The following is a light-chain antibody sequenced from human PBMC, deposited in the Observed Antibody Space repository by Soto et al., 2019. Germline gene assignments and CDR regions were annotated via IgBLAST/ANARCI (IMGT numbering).Light chain of an antibody. J-gene: IGKJ5*01. Sequence: NMSPSSLSASVGDRVPITCLASRSISSYLNWYQQNPGKAPKLLIYAASSLQSGVPSRFSGSGSGTDFTLTISSLQPEDVATYFCQKYNSALTFGQGTRLEI. V-gene: IGKV1-39*01. CDR2: AAS. CDR1: RSISSY. CDR3: QKYNSALT.